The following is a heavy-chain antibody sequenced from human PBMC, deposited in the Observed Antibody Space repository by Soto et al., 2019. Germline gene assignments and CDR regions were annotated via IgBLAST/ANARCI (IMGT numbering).Heavy chain of an antibody. Sequence: SETLSLTCTVSGGSISSSSYYWGWIRQPPGKGLEWIGSIYHSGSTYYNPSLKSRVTISVYPSKNQFSLKLSSVTAADTAVYYCASRPPLWFGGIGYGGQGTLVTVSS. CDR1: GGSISSSSYY. CDR3: ASRPPLWFGGIGY. V-gene: IGHV4-39*01. D-gene: IGHD3-10*01. J-gene: IGHJ4*02. CDR2: IYHSGST.